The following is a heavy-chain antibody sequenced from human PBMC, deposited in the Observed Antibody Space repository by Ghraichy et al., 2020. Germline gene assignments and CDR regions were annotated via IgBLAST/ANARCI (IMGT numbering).Heavy chain of an antibody. CDR3: TRGGAGDAFDI. Sequence: GGSLRLSCTAFGFTFGDYAMGWVRQAPGKGLEWIGFIRIKPYGGTTEYAASVKGRFTILRDDSKSITYLQMNSLKTEDTAVYYCTRGGAGDAFDIWGQGAMVTVSS. V-gene: IGHV3-49*04. CDR2: IRIKPYGGTT. CDR1: GFTFGDYA. D-gene: IGHD1-26*01. J-gene: IGHJ3*02.